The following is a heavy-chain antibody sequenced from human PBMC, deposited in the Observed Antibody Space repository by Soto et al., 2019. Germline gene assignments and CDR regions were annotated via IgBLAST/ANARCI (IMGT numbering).Heavy chain of an antibody. CDR1: GLSITDSEMG. V-gene: IGHV2-26*01. D-gene: IGHD6-19*01. J-gene: IGHJ5*02. Sequence: QVTLKESGPVLVNPTETLTLRCTVSGLSITDSEMGVSWIRQPPGQPLEWLAHIDSSVEKSYRTFLKSRIAISKDTSKSQIVLTMTNMDPADTATYYCARRHLAVAVSPWFDPWGQGIPVTVSS. CDR2: IDSSVEK. CDR3: ARRHLAVAVSPWFDP.